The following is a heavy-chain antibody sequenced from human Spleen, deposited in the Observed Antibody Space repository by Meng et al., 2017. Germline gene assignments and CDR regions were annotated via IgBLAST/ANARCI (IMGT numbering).Heavy chain of an antibody. Sequence: ASVKVSCKASGYTLSICDINWVRQAHGQGLEWMEWISAYNSNTNYAQKLQGRVTMTTDTSTTTAYMELSGLRSDDTAVYYCARDEDISAAGYLLGDFWGQGTLVTVSS. CDR1: GYTLSICD. CDR3: ARDEDISAAGYLLGDF. D-gene: IGHD6-13*01. CDR2: ISAYNSNT. J-gene: IGHJ4*02. V-gene: IGHV1-18*01.